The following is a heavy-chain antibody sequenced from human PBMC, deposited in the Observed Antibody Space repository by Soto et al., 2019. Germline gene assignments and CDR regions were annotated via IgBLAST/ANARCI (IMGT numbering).Heavy chain of an antibody. Sequence: SETLSLTCTVSGVSITVDSISRNTYYWGWMRQPPGKGLEWIASFFIGGNTYYNPSLKSRVTTSVDTSKNQFSLKLSSVTAADTAVYFCARRYGLNIDAYYWG. CDR1: GVSITVDSISRNTYY. J-gene: IGHJ6*01. D-gene: IGHD3-10*01. CDR3: ARRYGLNIDAYY. V-gene: IGHV4-39*01. CDR2: FFIGGNT.